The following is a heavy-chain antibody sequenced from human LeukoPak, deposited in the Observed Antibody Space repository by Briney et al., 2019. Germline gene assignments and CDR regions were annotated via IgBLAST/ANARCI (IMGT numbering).Heavy chain of an antibody. CDR3: AREPSANVVVVPAAWEDDY. D-gene: IGHD2-2*01. Sequence: TTSETLSLTCTVSGYSISSGYYGGGIRQPPGKGVEWIGSIYHSRSSYYNPALKSRVTRSVGASNNCFSLKLSSVTAADTAVYYCAREPSANVVVVPAAWEDDYWGQGTLVTVSS. J-gene: IGHJ4*02. CDR2: IYHSRSS. CDR1: GYSISSGYY. V-gene: IGHV4-38-2*02.